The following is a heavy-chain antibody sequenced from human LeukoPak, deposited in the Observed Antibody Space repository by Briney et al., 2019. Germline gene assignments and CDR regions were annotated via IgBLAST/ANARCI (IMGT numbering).Heavy chain of an antibody. J-gene: IGHJ1*01. CDR2: INPNSGGT. CDR1: GYTFTGYY. CDR3: ARVFAVAGTRRVYFQH. V-gene: IGHV1-2*02. Sequence: ASVKVSCKASGYTFTGYYMHWVRQAPGQGLEWMGWINPNSGGTNYAQKFQGRVTMTRDTSISTAYMELIRLRSDDTAVYYCARVFAVAGTRRVYFQHWGQGTLVTVSS. D-gene: IGHD6-19*01.